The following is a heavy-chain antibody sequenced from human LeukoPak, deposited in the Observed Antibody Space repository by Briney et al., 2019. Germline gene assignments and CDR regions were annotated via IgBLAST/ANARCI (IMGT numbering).Heavy chain of an antibody. J-gene: IGHJ4*02. V-gene: IGHV3-9*01. Sequence: GRSLRLSCAASGFTFDDYAMHWVRQAPGKGLEWVSGISWNSGSIGYADSVKGRFTISRDNAKNSLYLQMNSLRAEDTALYYCAKDIGYSSGWSSYFDYRGQGTLVTVSS. CDR1: GFTFDDYA. CDR2: ISWNSGSI. D-gene: IGHD6-19*01. CDR3: AKDIGYSSGWSSYFDY.